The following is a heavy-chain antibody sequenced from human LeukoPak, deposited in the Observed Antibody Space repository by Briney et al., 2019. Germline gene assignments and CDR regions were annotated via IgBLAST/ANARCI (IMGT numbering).Heavy chain of an antibody. CDR2: FDPEDGET. CDR3: ARGYSSSWYYFDY. Sequence: ASVKVSCKVSGYTLTELSMHWVRQAPGKGLEWMGGFDPEDGETIYAQKFQGRVTITADESTSTAYMELSSLRSEDTAVYYCARGYSSSWYYFDYWGQGTLVTVSS. CDR1: GYTLTELS. V-gene: IGHV1-24*01. J-gene: IGHJ4*02. D-gene: IGHD6-13*01.